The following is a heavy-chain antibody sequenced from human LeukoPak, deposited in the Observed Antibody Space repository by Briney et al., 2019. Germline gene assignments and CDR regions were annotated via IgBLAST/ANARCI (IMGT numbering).Heavy chain of an antibody. CDR3: ARDWSGNYYTNWFDP. J-gene: IGHJ5*02. V-gene: IGHV4-4*07. CDR2: IYTSGST. Sequence: PSETLSLTCTVSGGSISSYYWSWIRQPAGKGLEWIGRIYTSGSTNYNPSLKSRVTMSVDTSKNQFSLKLSSMTAADTAVYYCARDWSGNYYTNWFDPWGQGTLVTVSS. CDR1: GGSISSYY. D-gene: IGHD1-26*01.